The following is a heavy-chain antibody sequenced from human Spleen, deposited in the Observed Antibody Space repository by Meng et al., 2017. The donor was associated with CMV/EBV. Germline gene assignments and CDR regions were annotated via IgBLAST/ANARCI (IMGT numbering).Heavy chain of an antibody. CDR3: ARGRSSPPDY. V-gene: IGHV1-18*01. CDR1: GYTFNSYG. Sequence: ASVKVSCKASGYTFNSYGITWVRQAPGQGLEWMGWISVYSGDRNYAERLQGRVTMTTDTSTSKAYMELRSLKSDDTAVYYCARGRSSPPDYWGQGTLVTVSS. D-gene: IGHD6-13*01. J-gene: IGHJ4*02. CDR2: ISVYSGDR.